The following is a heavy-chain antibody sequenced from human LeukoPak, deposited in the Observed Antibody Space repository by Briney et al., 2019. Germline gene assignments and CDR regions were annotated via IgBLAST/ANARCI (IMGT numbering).Heavy chain of an antibody. CDR2: IYYSGST. CDR3: ARGSVAGTRGLSEFDY. J-gene: IGHJ4*02. CDR1: GGSISSYY. Sequence: SETLSLTCTVSGGSISSYYWSWIRQPPGKGLEWIGYIYYSGSTNYNPSLRSRVTISVDTAKNQFSLKLSSVTSADTAVYYCARGSVAGTRGLSEFDYWGQGTLVTVSS. D-gene: IGHD6-19*01. V-gene: IGHV4-59*01.